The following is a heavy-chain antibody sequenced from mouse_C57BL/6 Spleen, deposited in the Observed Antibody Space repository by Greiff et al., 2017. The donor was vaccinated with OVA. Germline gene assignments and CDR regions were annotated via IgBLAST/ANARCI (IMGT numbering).Heavy chain of an antibody. CDR3: ARDYGSSYNAMDY. CDR1: GYTFTSYW. V-gene: IGHV1-50*01. J-gene: IGHJ4*01. D-gene: IGHD1-1*01. CDR2: IDPSDSYT. Sequence: QVQLQQPGAELVKPGASVKLSCKASGYTFTSYWMQWVKQRPGQGLEWIGEIDPSDSYTNYNLKFKGKATLTVDTSSSTAYMQLSSLTSEDSAVYYCARDYGSSYNAMDYWGQGTSVTVSS.